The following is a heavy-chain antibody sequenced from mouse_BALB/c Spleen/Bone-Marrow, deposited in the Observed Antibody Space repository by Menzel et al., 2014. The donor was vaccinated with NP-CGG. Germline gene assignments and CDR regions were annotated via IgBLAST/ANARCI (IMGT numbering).Heavy chain of an antibody. J-gene: IGHJ3*01. CDR2: INPDSSTI. Sequence: EVKLQESGGGLVQPGGSLKLSCAASGFDFSSYWMSWVRQAPGKGLEWIGEINPDSSTINYTPSLKDKFIISRVNAKNTLYLQKNKVGSEDTALYYCTRLHYYGYSAYWGQGTLVTVST. CDR1: GFDFSSYW. V-gene: IGHV4-1*02. D-gene: IGHD1-2*01. CDR3: TRLHYYGYSAY.